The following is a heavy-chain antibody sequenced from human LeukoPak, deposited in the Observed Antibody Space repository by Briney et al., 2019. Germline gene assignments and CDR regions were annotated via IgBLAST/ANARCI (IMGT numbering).Heavy chain of an antibody. CDR2: INHSGST. CDR1: GGSFSGYY. D-gene: IGHD2-2*01. CDR3: ARGVLGYCSSTSCHPWAFDI. V-gene: IGHV4-34*01. Sequence: SETLSLTCAVYGGSFSGYYWSWIRQPPGKGLEWIGEINHSGSTNYNPSLKSRVTISVDTYKNPFSLKLSSVTAADTAVYYCARGVLGYCSSTSCHPWAFDIWGQGTMVTVSS. J-gene: IGHJ3*02.